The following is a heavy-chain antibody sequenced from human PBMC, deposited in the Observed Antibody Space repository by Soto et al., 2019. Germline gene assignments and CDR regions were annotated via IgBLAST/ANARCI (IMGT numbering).Heavy chain of an antibody. V-gene: IGHV4-38-2*02. CDR1: GFSISSGYF. Sequence: SSETLSLTCAVSGFSISSGYFWGWIRQPPGKGPEWLGSIYHSGTTYYNPSVKGRATISVDTSKNQFSLKMSSVTAADTAVYYCARDSSGYYWFDPWGQGTLVTVSS. D-gene: IGHD3-22*01. CDR3: ARDSSGYYWFDP. CDR2: IYHSGTT. J-gene: IGHJ5*02.